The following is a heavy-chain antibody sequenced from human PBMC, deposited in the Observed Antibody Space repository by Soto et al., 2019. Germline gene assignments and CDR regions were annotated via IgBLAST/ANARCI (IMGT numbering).Heavy chain of an antibody. D-gene: IGHD4-17*01. CDR3: ARVDGEPGQYYFDY. V-gene: IGHV1-18*01. Sequence: QVQLVQSGAEVKKPGASVKVSCKASGYTFTSYGISWVRQAPGHGIEWMGWISAYNGNTNYAQKLPGRVTMTTDTSPSTAYMELRSLRSDDTAVYYCARVDGEPGQYYFDYWGQGTLVTVSS. J-gene: IGHJ4*02. CDR1: GYTFTSYG. CDR2: ISAYNGNT.